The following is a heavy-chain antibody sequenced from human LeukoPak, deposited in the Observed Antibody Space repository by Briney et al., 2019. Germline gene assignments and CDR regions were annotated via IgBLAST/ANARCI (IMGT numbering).Heavy chain of an antibody. Sequence: GGSLRLSCAASGFTFSSYSMNWVRQAPGKGLEWVSSISSSSSYICYADSVKGRFTISRDNAKNSLYLQMNSLRAEDTAVYYCARGTYYYDSSGYYSKAFDIWGQGTMVTVSS. J-gene: IGHJ3*02. CDR1: GFTFSSYS. D-gene: IGHD3-22*01. CDR2: ISSSSSYI. V-gene: IGHV3-21*04. CDR3: ARGTYYYDSSGYYSKAFDI.